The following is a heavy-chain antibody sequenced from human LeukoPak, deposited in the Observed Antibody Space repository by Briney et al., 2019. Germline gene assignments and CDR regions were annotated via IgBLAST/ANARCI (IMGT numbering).Heavy chain of an antibody. J-gene: IGHJ4*02. CDR2: IWYDGSYK. CDR1: GSTFSTNA. V-gene: IGHV3-33*01. CDR3: VRSVGGTHPGDY. D-gene: IGHD6-19*01. Sequence: HPGGSPSLFCVPSGSTFSTNAMHWVRQAPGKGLEWVAVIWYDGSYKYYADSLKGIFSISRDNSKNTLFLQMNSLIAEDTAVYYCVRSVGGTHPGDYWGQGTLVTVSS.